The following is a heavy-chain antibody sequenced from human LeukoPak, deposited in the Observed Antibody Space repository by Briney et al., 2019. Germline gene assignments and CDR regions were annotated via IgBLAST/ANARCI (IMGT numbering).Heavy chain of an antibody. Sequence: KAGGSLRLSCTAYGFTFGDYAMSWFRQAPGKRLEWVGFIRSKAYGGTAEYAASVKGRFTISGDDSKSIAYLQMNSLKTEDTAVYYCARPNGYSSSWYWFDPWGQGTLVTVSS. CDR3: ARPNGYSSSWYWFDP. V-gene: IGHV3-49*05. D-gene: IGHD6-13*01. CDR2: IRSKAYGGTA. J-gene: IGHJ5*02. CDR1: GFTFGDYA.